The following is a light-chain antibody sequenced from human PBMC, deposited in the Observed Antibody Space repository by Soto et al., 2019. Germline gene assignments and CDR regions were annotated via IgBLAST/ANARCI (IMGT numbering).Light chain of an antibody. CDR3: QSYDSSLSGSKV. V-gene: IGLV1-40*01. CDR2: GNT. CDR1: SSNIGAGFD. J-gene: IGLJ1*01. Sequence: QSVLTQPPSVSGAPGQRVTISCTGTSSNIGAGFDVHWYQQFPGTAPKVRIYGNTNRPPAVPDRFSASKSGTSASLAISWLQAEDEADYYCQSYDSSLSGSKVFGTGTKLTVL.